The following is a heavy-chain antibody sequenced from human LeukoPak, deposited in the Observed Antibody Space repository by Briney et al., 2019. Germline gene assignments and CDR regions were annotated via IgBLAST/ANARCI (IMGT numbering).Heavy chain of an antibody. CDR3: ARVGSSSWTVDY. D-gene: IGHD2-15*01. Sequence: SLPLSSSASGCDFSTYSIDWLRQAPRPRGEGVSYISSSSSNIYHADSVKGRFNISRDNAKNSQHLQMNSVRAEDTAVYYCARVGSSSWTVDYWGQGTLVTVSS. CDR2: ISSSSSNI. CDR1: GCDFSTYS. J-gene: IGHJ4*02. V-gene: IGHV3-48*04.